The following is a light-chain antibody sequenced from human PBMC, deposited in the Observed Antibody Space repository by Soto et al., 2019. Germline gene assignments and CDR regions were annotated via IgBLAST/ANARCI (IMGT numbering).Light chain of an antibody. Sequence: DIQMTQSPSSLSASVGDRVTITCRASQSISSWLAWYQQRPGIAPKLLIFDASSLQSGVPSRFSGSGSGQELPLTLSPLQTDDLATYYRHPYGSFSPITFGGGTKV. CDR3: HPYGSFSPIT. J-gene: IGKJ4*01. CDR2: DAS. V-gene: IGKV1-5*01. CDR1: QSISSW.